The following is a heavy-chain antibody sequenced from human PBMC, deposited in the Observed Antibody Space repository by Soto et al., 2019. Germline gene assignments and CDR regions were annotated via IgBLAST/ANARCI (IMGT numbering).Heavy chain of an antibody. CDR1: GFTFSSYS. V-gene: IGHV3-21*01. CDR3: ASRYDFWSGYYTDTLTDY. Sequence: TGGSLRLSCAASGFTFSSYSMNWVRQAPGKGLEWVSSISSSSSYIYYADSVKGRFTISRDNAKNSLYLQMNSLRAEDTAVYYCASRYDFWSGYYTDTLTDYWGQGTLVTVSS. CDR2: ISSSSSYI. J-gene: IGHJ4*02. D-gene: IGHD3-3*01.